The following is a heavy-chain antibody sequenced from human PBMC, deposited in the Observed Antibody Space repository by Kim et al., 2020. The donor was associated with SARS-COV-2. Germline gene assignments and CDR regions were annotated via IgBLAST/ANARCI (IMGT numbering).Heavy chain of an antibody. J-gene: IGHJ6*02. Sequence: SETLSLTCTVSGGSVSSGSYYWSWIRQPPGKGLEWIGYIYYSGSTNYNPSLKSRVTISVDTSKNQFSLKLSSVTAADTAVYYCARAITIFGVVVYGMDVWGQGTTVTVSS. CDR3: ARAITIFGVVVYGMDV. CDR1: GGSVSSGSYY. D-gene: IGHD3-3*01. V-gene: IGHV4-61*01. CDR2: IYYSGST.